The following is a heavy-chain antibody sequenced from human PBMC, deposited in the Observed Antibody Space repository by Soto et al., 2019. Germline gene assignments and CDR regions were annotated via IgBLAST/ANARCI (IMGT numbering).Heavy chain of an antibody. CDR1: GGSFSGYY. J-gene: IGHJ4*02. Sequence: PSETLSLTCAVYGGSFSGYYWSWIRQPPGKGLEWIGEINHSGSTNYNPSLKSRVTISVDTSKNQFSLKLSSVTAADTAVYYCARSGGAVAGPGWGFFGYWGQGTLVTVSS. V-gene: IGHV4-34*01. CDR2: INHSGST. CDR3: ARSGGAVAGPGWGFFGY. D-gene: IGHD6-19*01.